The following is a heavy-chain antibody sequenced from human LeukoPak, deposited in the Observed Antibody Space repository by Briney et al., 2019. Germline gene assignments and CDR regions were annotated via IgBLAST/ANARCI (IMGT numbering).Heavy chain of an antibody. Sequence: SETLSLTCAVYGGSFSGYYWNWIRQPPGKGLEWIGEINHSGSTNYIPSLKSRVTISVDTSKNQFSLKLSSVTAADTAVYYCARYYYDSSGYYSWVDYWGQGTLVTVSS. V-gene: IGHV4-34*01. D-gene: IGHD3-22*01. CDR3: ARYYYDSSGYYSWVDY. CDR2: INHSGST. CDR1: GGSFSGYY. J-gene: IGHJ4*02.